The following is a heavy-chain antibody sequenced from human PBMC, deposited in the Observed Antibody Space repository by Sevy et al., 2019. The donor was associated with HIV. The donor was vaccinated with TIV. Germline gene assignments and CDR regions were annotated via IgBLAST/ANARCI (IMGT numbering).Heavy chain of an antibody. D-gene: IGHD3-16*01. CDR2: IHTNEKT. CDR1: GASISDFY. V-gene: IGHV4-4*07. J-gene: IGHJ5*02. Sequence: SETLSLTCTVSGASISDFYWGWIRQPTGRGLEWIGRIHTNEKTDYNPSLKSRVTMLVDTSRNQFSLRLTSVTAADSAVYYCARGLGYNWFDPWGQGTLVTVSS. CDR3: ARGLGYNWFDP.